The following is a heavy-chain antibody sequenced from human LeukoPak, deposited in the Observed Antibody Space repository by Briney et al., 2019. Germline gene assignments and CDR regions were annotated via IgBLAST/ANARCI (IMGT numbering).Heavy chain of an antibody. Sequence: GGSLRLSCAASGFTFSSYTMNWVRQAPGKGLEWVSSISSSSSYIYHAESAKGRFTISRDNAKNSLYLQMNSLRAEDTAVYYCARVYASGSYYRGMDVWGQGTTVTVSS. D-gene: IGHD3-10*01. CDR3: ARVYASGSYYRGMDV. V-gene: IGHV3-21*06. CDR2: ISSSSSYI. J-gene: IGHJ6*02. CDR1: GFTFSSYT.